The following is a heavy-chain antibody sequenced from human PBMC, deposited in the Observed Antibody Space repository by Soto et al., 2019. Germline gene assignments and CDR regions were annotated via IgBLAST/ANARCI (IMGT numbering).Heavy chain of an antibody. Sequence: GGSLRLSCAASGFTFYSYVMSWVRQAPGKGLEWVSAISGSGESTYYADSVKGRFTISRDNSKNTLYLQMNSLRAEDTAIYYCAKVTWWNSGYVDYCGQGTLVTVSS. CDR2: ISGSGEST. CDR3: AKVTWWNSGYVDY. CDR1: GFTFYSYV. D-gene: IGHD1-26*01. V-gene: IGHV3-23*01. J-gene: IGHJ4*02.